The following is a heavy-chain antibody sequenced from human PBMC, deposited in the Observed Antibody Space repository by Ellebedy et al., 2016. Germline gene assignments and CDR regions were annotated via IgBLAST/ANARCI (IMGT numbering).Heavy chain of an antibody. V-gene: IGHV3-64*02. CDR2: ITGGGEHI. J-gene: IGHJ6*03. CDR1: GFIFNNYA. D-gene: IGHD3-10*01. Sequence: GGSLRLXXTASGFIFNNYAMLWVRQAPGKGLEYVSLITGGGEHIHYVDSLRGRFTVSRDNSRDTVYLQMNSLRAEETAVYYCAKAQDYYGSGDYYYYMAVWGKGTTVTVSS. CDR3: AKAQDYYGSGDYYYYMAV.